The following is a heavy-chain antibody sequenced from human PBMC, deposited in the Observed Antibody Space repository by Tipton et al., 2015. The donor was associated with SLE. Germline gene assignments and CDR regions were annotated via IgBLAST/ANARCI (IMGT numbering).Heavy chain of an antibody. D-gene: IGHD2-15*01. Sequence: QSGPEVKKPGASVKVSCKASGYTFTSYGISWVRQAPGQGLEWMGGFDPQDAETIYAQNFQGRVTMTADTSTSTAYMELRSLRSDDTAVYYCATHRRWSSPLDSWGQGTLVTVSS. CDR2: FDPQDAET. CDR1: GYTFTSYG. J-gene: IGHJ5*01. CDR3: ATHRRWSSPLDS. V-gene: IGHV1-18*04.